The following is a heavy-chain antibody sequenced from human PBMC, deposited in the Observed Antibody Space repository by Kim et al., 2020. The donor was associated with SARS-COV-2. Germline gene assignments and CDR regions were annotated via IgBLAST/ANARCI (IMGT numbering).Heavy chain of an antibody. Sequence: ASVKVSCKASGYTFTSYGISWVRQAPGQGLEWMGWISAYNGNTNYAQKLQGRVTMTTDTSTSTAYMELRSLRSDDTAVYYCARDHRYCSSTSCYWWDYWGQGTLVTVSS. J-gene: IGHJ4*02. V-gene: IGHV1-18*01. CDR2: ISAYNGNT. CDR3: ARDHRYCSSTSCYWWDY. D-gene: IGHD2-2*01. CDR1: GYTFTSYG.